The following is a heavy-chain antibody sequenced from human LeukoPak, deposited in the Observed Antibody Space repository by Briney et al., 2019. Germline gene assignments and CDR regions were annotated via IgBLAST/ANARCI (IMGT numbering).Heavy chain of an antibody. CDR2: INPSGGST. CDR1: GYIFTSYY. J-gene: IGHJ5*02. V-gene: IGHV1-46*01. D-gene: IGHD6-13*01. Sequence: GASVKVSCKASGYIFTSYYMYWVRQAPGQGLEWMGIINPSGGSTSYAQKFQGRVTMTRDMSTSTVYMELSSLRSEDTAVYYCAREGTTRRSIAAAGIRLAYNWFDPWGQGTLVTVSS. CDR3: AREGTTRRSIAAAGIRLAYNWFDP.